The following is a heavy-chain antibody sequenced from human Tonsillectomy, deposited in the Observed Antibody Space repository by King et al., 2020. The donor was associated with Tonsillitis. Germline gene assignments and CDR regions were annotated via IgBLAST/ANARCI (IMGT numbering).Heavy chain of an antibody. Sequence: VQLVESGGGLVQPGGSLRLSCAASGFSFSSYGMSWVRQAPGKGLEWVSTISGSSSTTYYADSVKGRFTISRDNSKSTLYLQLESLRAEDTAVYYCAKRPSLGHYDSSGYYLNWGQGPLVTVSS. CDR2: ISGSSSTT. CDR3: AKRPSLGHYDSSGYYLN. J-gene: IGHJ4*02. V-gene: IGHV3-23*04. CDR1: GFSFSSYG. D-gene: IGHD3-22*01.